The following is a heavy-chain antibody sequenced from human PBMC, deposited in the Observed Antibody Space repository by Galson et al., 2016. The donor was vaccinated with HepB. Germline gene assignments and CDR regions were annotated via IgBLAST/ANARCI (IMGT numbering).Heavy chain of an antibody. Sequence: SVKVSCKASGYTFTNYGFSWVRQAPGQGLEWVGWISAYDGKTNYQQNLQGRVTLTTDTSTSTVYMELRGLRSDDTAVYYCARDVLDLDFWSQCDVLEIWGKGKMDTASS. D-gene: IGHD3-3*01. CDR3: ARDVLDLDFWSQCDVLEI. CDR1: GYTFTNYG. V-gene: IGHV1-18*01. CDR2: ISAYDGKT. J-gene: IGHJ3*02.